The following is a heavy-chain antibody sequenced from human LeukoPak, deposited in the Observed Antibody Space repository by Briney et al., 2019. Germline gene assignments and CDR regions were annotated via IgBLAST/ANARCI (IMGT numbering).Heavy chain of an antibody. CDR2: ISGSGDST. J-gene: IGHJ4*02. D-gene: IGHD5-12*01. CDR1: GFTFSRYA. Sequence: PGGSLGLSCAASGFTFSRYAMSWVRQAPGKGLDWVSVISGSGDSTYYADSVKGRFTISRDNSKNTLYLQMNSLRVEDTAVYYCAKAPGWLRPDDPLPDCWGQGTLVTVSS. CDR3: AKAPGWLRPDDPLPDC. V-gene: IGHV3-23*01.